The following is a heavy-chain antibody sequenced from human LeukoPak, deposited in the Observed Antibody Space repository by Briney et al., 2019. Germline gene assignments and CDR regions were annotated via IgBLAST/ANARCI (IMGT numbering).Heavy chain of an antibody. CDR3: ARVLAYCGGDCYSRWFDP. CDR1: GGSISSGDYY. D-gene: IGHD2-21*02. Sequence: NPSETLSLTCTVPGGSISSGDYYWSWIRQPPGKGLEWIGYIYYSGSTYYNPSLKSRITISVDTSKNQFSLKLSSVTAADTAVYYCARVLAYCGGDCYSRWFDPWGQGTLVTVSS. CDR2: IYYSGST. J-gene: IGHJ5*02. V-gene: IGHV4-30-4*01.